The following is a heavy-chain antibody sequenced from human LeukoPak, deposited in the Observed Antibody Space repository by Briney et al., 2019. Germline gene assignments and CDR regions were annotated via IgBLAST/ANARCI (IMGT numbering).Heavy chain of an antibody. CDR1: GGSFSGYY. CDR3: ARGSRLTGAFDI. J-gene: IGHJ3*02. CDR2: INHSGST. Sequence: SETLSLTCALYGGSFSGYYWSWICQPQGKGLEWIGEINHSGSTNYNPSLKSRVTISLDTSKNQFSLKLSSVTAADTAVYYCARGSRLTGAFDIWGQGTMVTVSS. D-gene: IGHD3-9*01. V-gene: IGHV4-34*01.